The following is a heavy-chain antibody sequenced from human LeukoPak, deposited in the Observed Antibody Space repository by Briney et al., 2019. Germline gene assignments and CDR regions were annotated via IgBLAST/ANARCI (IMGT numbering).Heavy chain of an antibody. CDR1: AFTLTSYW. D-gene: IGHD1-1*01. V-gene: IGHV3-7*03. CDR2: IKQDGSET. J-gene: IGHJ5*01. CDR3: ARDGPFSSPTSGWFYP. Sequence: PGGSLRLSCAASAFTLTSYWMSWVRQVPGKGLEWVANIKQDGSETHYVDSVKGRFTISRDNAKNSLFLQMNSLTAEDTAVYSCARDGPFSSPTSGWFYPWGQGTLVTVSS.